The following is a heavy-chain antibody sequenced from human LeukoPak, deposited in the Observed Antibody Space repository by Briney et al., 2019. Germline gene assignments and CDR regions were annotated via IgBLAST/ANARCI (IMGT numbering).Heavy chain of an antibody. J-gene: IGHJ5*02. Sequence: SETLSLTGTVSGGAISSYHWSWCGQPPGKGLGWCGYIYYSANTNSHHSLKSRVTISVATSKTQFSPKVTSVTAADTAVYYRARGAGFGESRGNWFDPWGQGNLVTVSS. CDR2: IYYSANT. CDR3: ARGAGFGESRGNWFDP. D-gene: IGHD3-10*01. V-gene: IGHV4-59*01. CDR1: GGAISSYH.